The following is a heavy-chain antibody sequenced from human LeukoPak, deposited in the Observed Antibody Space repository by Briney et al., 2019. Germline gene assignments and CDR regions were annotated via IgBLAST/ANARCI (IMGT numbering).Heavy chain of an antibody. CDR3: AKVSSFRYYYDSSGYYSFDY. CDR1: RFTFSSYS. D-gene: IGHD3-22*01. V-gene: IGHV3-30*02. CDR2: IRYDGSNK. Sequence: GGSLRLSCAASRFTFSSYSMNWVRQAPGKGLEWVAFIRYDGSNKYYADSVKGRFTISRDNSKNTLYLQMNSLRAEDTAVYYCAKVSSFRYYYDSSGYYSFDYWGQGTLVTVSS. J-gene: IGHJ4*02.